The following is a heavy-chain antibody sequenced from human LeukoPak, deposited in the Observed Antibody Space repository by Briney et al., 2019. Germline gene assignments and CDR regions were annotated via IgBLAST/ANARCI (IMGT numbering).Heavy chain of an antibody. D-gene: IGHD2-15*01. Sequence: ASVKVSCKASGYTFTGYYMHWVRQAPGQGLEWMGWINPNSGGTNYAQKFQGRVTMTRDTSISTAYMELSRLRSDDTAVYYCARETLGATGYYYYYGMDVWGQGTTVIVSS. V-gene: IGHV1-2*02. CDR1: GYTFTGYY. CDR3: ARETLGATGYYYYYGMDV. J-gene: IGHJ6*02. CDR2: INPNSGGT.